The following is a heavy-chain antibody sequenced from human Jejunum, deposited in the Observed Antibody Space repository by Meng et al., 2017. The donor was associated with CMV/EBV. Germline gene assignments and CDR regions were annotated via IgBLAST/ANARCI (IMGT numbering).Heavy chain of an antibody. CDR1: GFTFTNYA. V-gene: IGHV3-23*01. CDR2: ISGKGDNT. CDR3: AKVWGN. D-gene: IGHD1-26*01. J-gene: IGHJ4*02. Sequence: SCAAPGFTFTNYAMSWVRQAPGKGLEWVSVISGKGDNTYYADSVKGRFTISRDNSKNTVYLQMSGLRAEDTAIYYCAKVWGNWGQGTLVTVSS.